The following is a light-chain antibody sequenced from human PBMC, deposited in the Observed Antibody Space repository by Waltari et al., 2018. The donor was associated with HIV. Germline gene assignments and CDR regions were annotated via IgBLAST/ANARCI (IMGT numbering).Light chain of an antibody. CDR3: QHSRA. Sequence: DIQVTQSPSSVSASVVDRVTITCRASQTINNHLNWYQHKPGKAPKLLIYAASTLQSGVPSRFSGSGSGTDFTLTISSLQPEDFTTYFCQHSRAFGQGTKVEIK. J-gene: IGKJ1*01. V-gene: IGKV1-39*01. CDR1: QTINNH. CDR2: AAS.